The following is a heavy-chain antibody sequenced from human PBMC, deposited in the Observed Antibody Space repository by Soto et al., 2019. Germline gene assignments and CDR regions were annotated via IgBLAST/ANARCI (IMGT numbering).Heavy chain of an antibody. CDR1: GGSISSYY. V-gene: IGHV4-59*12. D-gene: IGHD5-18*01. J-gene: IGHJ6*02. Sequence: SETLSLTCTVSGGSISSYYWSWIRQPPGKGLEWIGYIYYSGSTNYNPSLKSRVTISVDTSKNQFSLKLSSVTAADTAVYYCARGRAGYSYGYYYYYGMDVWGQGTTVTVSS. CDR3: ARGRAGYSYGYYYYYGMDV. CDR2: IYYSGST.